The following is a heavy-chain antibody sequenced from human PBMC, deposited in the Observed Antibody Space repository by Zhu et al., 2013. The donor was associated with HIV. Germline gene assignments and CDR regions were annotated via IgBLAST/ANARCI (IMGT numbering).Heavy chain of an antibody. J-gene: IGHJ4*02. D-gene: IGHD6-19*01. Sequence: QVQLVQSGAEVKKPGASVKVPCKASGYTFTDYYIHWVRQAPGQGLEWMGWINPNSGGTNYAQKFQGRVTMTRDTSISTAYMELTRLNSDDTAIYYCARDSTGWYSFDYWGQGTLVTVS. V-gene: IGHV1-2*02. CDR2: INPNSGGT. CDR1: GYTFTDYY. CDR3: ARDSTGWYSFDY.